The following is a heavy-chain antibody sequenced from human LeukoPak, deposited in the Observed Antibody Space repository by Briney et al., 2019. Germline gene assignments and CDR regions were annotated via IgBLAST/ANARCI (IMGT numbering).Heavy chain of an antibody. J-gene: IGHJ4*02. CDR2: INHSGST. CDR3: ARDPSSGYSEFDY. CDR1: GGSISSYY. Sequence: PSETLSLTCTVSGGSISSYYWSWIRQPPGKGLEWIGEINHSGSTNYNPSLKSRVTISVDTSKNQFSLKLSSVTAADTAVYYCARDPSSGYSEFDYWGQGTLVTVSS. V-gene: IGHV4-34*01. D-gene: IGHD3-22*01.